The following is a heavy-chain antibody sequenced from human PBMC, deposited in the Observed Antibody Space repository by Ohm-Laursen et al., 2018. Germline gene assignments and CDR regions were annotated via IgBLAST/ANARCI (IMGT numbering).Heavy chain of an antibody. J-gene: IGHJ4*02. V-gene: IGHV3-15*01. CDR2: IKRTTDGGTA. D-gene: IGHD2/OR15-2a*01. CDR1: GFTFSNAW. CDR3: TTDRVLPSTYFDF. Sequence: SLRLSCAASGFTFSNAWMSWVRQAPGKGLEWVGRIKRTTDGGTADYAPPVKGRFIISRDDSKSTVYLQMNNLNTEDTAVYFCTTDRVLPSTYFDFWGQGTLVTVSS.